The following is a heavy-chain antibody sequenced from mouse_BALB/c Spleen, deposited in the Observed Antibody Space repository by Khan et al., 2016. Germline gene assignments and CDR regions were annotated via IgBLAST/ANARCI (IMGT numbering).Heavy chain of an antibody. D-gene: IGHD2-14*01. J-gene: IGHJ3*01. V-gene: IGHV1S56*01. Sequence: VQLQESGPELVKPGASVRISCKASAYTFSSYYLHWVKQRPGQGLVCIGWIYPGTINTNYKEKFKGNATLTADKSSSTAYMQTSRLTSEDSAFYFCARNYYRDDEGLAYWGQGTLVTVSA. CDR1: AYTFSSYY. CDR3: ARNYYRDDEGLAY. CDR2: IYPGTINT.